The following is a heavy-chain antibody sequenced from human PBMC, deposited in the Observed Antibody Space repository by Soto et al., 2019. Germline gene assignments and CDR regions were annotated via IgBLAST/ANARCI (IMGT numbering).Heavy chain of an antibody. CDR3: ARAAGYCSSTSCYAWFDP. CDR2: INSDGSST. D-gene: IGHD2-2*01. CDR1: GFTFSSYW. V-gene: IGHV3-74*01. J-gene: IGHJ5*02. Sequence: PGGSLRLSCAASGFTFSSYWMHWVRQAPGKGLVWVSRINSDGSSTSYADSVKGRFTISRDNAKNTLYLQMNSLRAEDTAVYYCARAAGYCSSTSCYAWFDPWGQGTLVTVSS.